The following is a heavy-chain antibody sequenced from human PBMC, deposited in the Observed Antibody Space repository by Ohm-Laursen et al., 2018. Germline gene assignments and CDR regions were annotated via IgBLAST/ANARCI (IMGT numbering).Heavy chain of an antibody. J-gene: IGHJ4*02. Sequence: SLRLSCTASGFTFSPYGMHWVPQAPGAGLGWVSRITGDGSQTNYTDSVKGRFTISRDKAKNTLYLQMNSLRGDDTAVYYCAIAQRLVASANEYWGQGTLVPVSS. CDR1: GFTFSPYG. CDR2: ITGDGSQT. V-gene: IGHV3-74*01. CDR3: AIAQRLVASANEY. D-gene: IGHD5-12*01.